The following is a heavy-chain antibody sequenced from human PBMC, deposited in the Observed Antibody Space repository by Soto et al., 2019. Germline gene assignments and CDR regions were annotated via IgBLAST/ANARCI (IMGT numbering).Heavy chain of an antibody. D-gene: IGHD1-1*01. CDR3: ARGVVGSWKDGFFDY. CDR2: IYYSGST. V-gene: IGHV4-39*01. Sequence: SETLSLTCTVSGGSISSSSYYWGWIRQPPGKGLEWIGSIYYSGSTYYNPSLKSRVTISVDTSKNRFSLKLSSVTAADTAVYYCARGVVGSWKDGFFDYWGQGTRVTVSS. J-gene: IGHJ4*02. CDR1: GGSISSSSYY.